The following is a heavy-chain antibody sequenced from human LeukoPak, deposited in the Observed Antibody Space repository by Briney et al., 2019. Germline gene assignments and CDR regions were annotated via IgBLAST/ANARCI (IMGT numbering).Heavy chain of an antibody. CDR2: MNPNSGST. V-gene: IGHV1-8*01. J-gene: IGHJ6*03. CDR1: GYTFTSYD. CDR3: ARGVNYDFWSGSYYSYYYMEV. D-gene: IGHD3-3*01. Sequence: GASVKVSCKASGYTFTSYDINWVRQAAGQGLEWMGWMNPNSGSTGYAQKFQGRVTITRDTSISTAYMELSGLTSEDTAVYYCARGVNYDFWSGSYYSYYYMEVWGKGTTVTVSS.